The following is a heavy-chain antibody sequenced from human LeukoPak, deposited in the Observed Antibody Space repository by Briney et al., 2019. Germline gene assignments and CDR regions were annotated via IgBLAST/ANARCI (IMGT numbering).Heavy chain of an antibody. CDR2: IFYSGTT. CDR1: GGSISSYY. V-gene: IGHV4-59*01. D-gene: IGHD2-15*01. J-gene: IGHJ5*02. Sequence: SETLSLTCTVSGGSISSYYWSWIRQPPGKGLEWIGFIFYSGTTNYNPSLKSRVTISVDTSKNQFSLKLSSVTAADTAVYYCARVIGYCSGGSCYSLTQNWFDPWGQGTLVTVSS. CDR3: ARVIGYCSGGSCYSLTQNWFDP.